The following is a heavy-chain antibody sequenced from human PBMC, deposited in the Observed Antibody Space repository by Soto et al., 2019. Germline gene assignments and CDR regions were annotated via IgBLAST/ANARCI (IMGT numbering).Heavy chain of an antibody. CDR1: GFSLSTSGVG. CDR3: FYGSASYS. CDR2: IYWNDDK. V-gene: IGHV2-5*01. Sequence: QITLKESGPTLVKPTQTLTLTCTFSGFSLSTSGVGVGWIRQPPGKALEWLALIYWNDDKRYSPSLKSRLTNTKDTSKNQVVFTMTNMDPVDTATYYCFYGSASYSCGQGTLVTVSS. D-gene: IGHD3-10*01. J-gene: IGHJ4*02.